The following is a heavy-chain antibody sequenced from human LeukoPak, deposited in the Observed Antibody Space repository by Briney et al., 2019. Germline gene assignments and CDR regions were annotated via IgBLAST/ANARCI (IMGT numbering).Heavy chain of an antibody. CDR2: IKQDGSVI. V-gene: IGHV3-7*01. CDR3: ARIGYSSSCLDY. D-gene: IGHD6-13*01. J-gene: IGHJ4*02. Sequence: GGSLRLSCAASGFPFSNYWMTWVRQAPGKGLEWVANIKQDGSVIYYVDSVKGRFTISRDNAKNSVFLQMNSLRAEDTAVYYCARIGYSSSCLDYWGPGTLVTVSS. CDR1: GFPFSNYW.